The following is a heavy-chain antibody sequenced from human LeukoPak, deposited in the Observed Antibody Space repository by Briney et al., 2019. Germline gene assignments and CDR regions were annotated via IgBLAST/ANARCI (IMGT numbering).Heavy chain of an antibody. CDR1: GFTISTYS. J-gene: IGHJ4*02. Sequence: GGSLRPSCAASGFTISTYSMNWVRQAPGKGLEWLSYISSGSSTIHYADSVKGRFTISRDNAKNSLYLQMNSLRAEDTAIYYCVGGSGWLFDYWGQGTLVTVSS. D-gene: IGHD6-19*01. CDR2: ISSGSSTI. CDR3: VGGSGWLFDY. V-gene: IGHV3-48*01.